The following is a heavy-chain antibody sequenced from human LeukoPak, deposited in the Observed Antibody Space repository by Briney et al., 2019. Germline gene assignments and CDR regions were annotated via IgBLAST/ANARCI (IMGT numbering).Heavy chain of an antibody. Sequence: ESLNIYCQGPGYSSTIYWIGWVRQTPGKGMEWIGIIFVVVSDTRYSTSFQAQVTISATTPISTAYLQWRSLKASDTAMNYCAQLESGTIFDGYDIWGQGTMVTVS. CDR3: AQLESGTIFDGYDI. J-gene: IGHJ3*02. CDR2: IFVVVSDT. CDR1: GYSSTIYW. D-gene: IGHD1-7*01. V-gene: IGHV5-51*04.